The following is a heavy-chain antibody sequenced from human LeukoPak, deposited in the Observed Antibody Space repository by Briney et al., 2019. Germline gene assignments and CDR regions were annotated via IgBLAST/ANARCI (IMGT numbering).Heavy chain of an antibody. CDR2: IIPIFGTA. CDR3: ARGFTYYYDSSGQGGFDP. V-gene: IGHV1-69*13. D-gene: IGHD3-22*01. Sequence: ASVKVSCKASGCTFSSYAISWVRQAPGQGLEWMGGIIPIFGTANYAQKFQGRVTITADESTSTAYMELSSLRSEDTAAYYCARGFTYYYDSSGQGGFDPWGQGTLVTVSS. J-gene: IGHJ5*02. CDR1: GCTFSSYA.